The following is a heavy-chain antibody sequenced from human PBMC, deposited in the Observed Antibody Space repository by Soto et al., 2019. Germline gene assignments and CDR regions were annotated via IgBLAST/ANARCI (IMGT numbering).Heavy chain of an antibody. CDR2: MNPNSGNT. CDR1: GYTFTSYD. CDR3: AREMTTRAMDV. J-gene: IGHJ6*02. D-gene: IGHD1-1*01. V-gene: IGHV1-8*01. Sequence: QVQLVQSGAEVKKPGASVKVSCKASGYTFTSYDINWVRQATGQGLEWMGWMNPNSGNTGYAQKFQGXXTXTXXTSISTAYMELSSLRSEDTAVYYCAREMTTRAMDVWGQGTTVTVSS.